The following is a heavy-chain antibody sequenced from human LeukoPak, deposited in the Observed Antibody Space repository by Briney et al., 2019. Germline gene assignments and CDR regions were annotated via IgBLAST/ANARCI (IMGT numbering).Heavy chain of an antibody. J-gene: IGHJ4*02. CDR1: GGSISSNTYY. CDR2: IYHTRST. Sequence: SETLSLTCTVSGGSISSNTYYWAWLRQPPGKGLEWIGSIYHTRSTYYTPSLKSRVTISVAPSKNRFSLQLRSVTAADTAMYYCASPSKWELSDLDYWGQGTLVTVSS. D-gene: IGHD1-26*01. V-gene: IGHV4-39*01. CDR3: ASPSKWELSDLDY.